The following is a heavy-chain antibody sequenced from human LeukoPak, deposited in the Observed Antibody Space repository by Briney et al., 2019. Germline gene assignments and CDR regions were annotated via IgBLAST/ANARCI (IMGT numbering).Heavy chain of an antibody. CDR3: ARIERQFCSGGVCYSDY. J-gene: IGHJ4*02. V-gene: IGHV4-38-2*02. CDR1: GYSISSGYY. CDR2: IYHSGST. D-gene: IGHD2-15*01. Sequence: PSETLSLTCTVSGYSISSGYYWGWIRQPPGKGLEWIGSIYHSGSTYYNPSLKSRVTISVDTSKNQFSLKLSSVTAADTAVYYCARIERQFCSGGVCYSDYWGRGTLVTVSS.